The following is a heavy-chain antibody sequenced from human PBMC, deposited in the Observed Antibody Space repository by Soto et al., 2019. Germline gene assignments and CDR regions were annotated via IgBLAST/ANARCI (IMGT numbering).Heavy chain of an antibody. CDR2: MNPNSGNT. V-gene: IGHV1-8*01. CDR1: GYTFTSYD. CDR3: ARPLNNDYFGY. Sequence: GASVKVSCKASGYTFTSYDISWVRQATGQGLEWMGWMNPNSGNTGYAQKFQGRVTMTSDTSISTAYMELSSLRSEDTAVYYCARPLNNDYFGYWGQGTLVTVSS. J-gene: IGHJ4*02.